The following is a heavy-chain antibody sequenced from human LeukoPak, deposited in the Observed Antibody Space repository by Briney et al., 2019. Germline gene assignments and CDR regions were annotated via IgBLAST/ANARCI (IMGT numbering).Heavy chain of an antibody. Sequence: ASVKVSCKASGYIFTGYYMHWVRQAPGQGLEWMGWINPNSGGTNYAQKFQGRVTMTRDTSISTAYMELSRLRSDDTAVYYCAREDSSSSLMFARQTNWFDPWGQGTLVTVSS. D-gene: IGHD6-6*01. CDR2: INPNSGGT. CDR1: GYIFTGYY. J-gene: IGHJ5*02. V-gene: IGHV1-2*02. CDR3: AREDSSSSLMFARQTNWFDP.